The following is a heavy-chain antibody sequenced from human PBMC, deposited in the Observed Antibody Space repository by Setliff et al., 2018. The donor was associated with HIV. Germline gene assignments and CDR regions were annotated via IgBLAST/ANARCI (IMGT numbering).Heavy chain of an antibody. V-gene: IGHV4-38-2*01. Sequence: PSETLSLTCAVSTYSISSGYYWSWIRQPPGKGLEWIGWIYYSGNTRYNPSLKSRVTISLDTSKNRFALRLSSVTAADTAVYYCARGGDWEFREWYFDLWGRGTLVTVSS. CDR2: IYYSGNT. D-gene: IGHD3-10*01. CDR1: TYSISSGYY. CDR3: ARGGDWEFREWYFDL. J-gene: IGHJ2*01.